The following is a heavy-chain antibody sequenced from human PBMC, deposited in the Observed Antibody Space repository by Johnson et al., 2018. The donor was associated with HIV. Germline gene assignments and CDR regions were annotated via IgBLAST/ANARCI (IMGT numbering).Heavy chain of an antibody. CDR2: IYSGGST. CDR3: ATRGVTDWGGAFDI. D-gene: IGHD3/OR15-3a*01. CDR1: GFTFTNYW. V-gene: IGHV3-66*01. Sequence: VHLVESGGGLVQPGGSLRLSCEASGFTFTNYWIYWVRQAPGKGLEWVSVIYSGGSTYYADSVKGRFTISRDNSKNTLYLQINNLRAEDTAVYYCATRGVTDWGGAFDIWGQGTRLTVSS. J-gene: IGHJ3*02.